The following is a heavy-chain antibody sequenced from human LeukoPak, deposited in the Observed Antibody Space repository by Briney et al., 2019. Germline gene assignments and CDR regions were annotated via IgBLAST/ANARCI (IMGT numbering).Heavy chain of an antibody. Sequence: AGSLSLSCAASGFSISSYGMHWGRQAPGKGQEWVSVISYDGSKNYYADSERGRLTISRHNSKNTLYLQMNSLRAEDTAVYYCAKDRSGSGSYYPDYWGQGTLVTVSS. J-gene: IGHJ4*02. V-gene: IGHV3-30*18. CDR2: ISYDGSKN. CDR1: GFSISSYG. D-gene: IGHD3-10*01. CDR3: AKDRSGSGSYYPDY.